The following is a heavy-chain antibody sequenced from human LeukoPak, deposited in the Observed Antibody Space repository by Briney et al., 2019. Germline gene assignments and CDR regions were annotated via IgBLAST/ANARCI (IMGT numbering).Heavy chain of an antibody. D-gene: IGHD6-6*01. V-gene: IGHV3-74*01. J-gene: IGHJ4*01. CDR2: ISGDGSVT. CDR1: GFTLRTYS. CDR3: ARYSSSSGGASYYLDY. Sequence: GGSLRLSCAASGFTLRTYSMHWVRQVPGKRLVWVSRISGDGSVTNYADSVKGRFTISRDNAKNTLFLQMNSLRAEDTAVYYCARYSSSSGGASYYLDYWGHGTLVTVSS.